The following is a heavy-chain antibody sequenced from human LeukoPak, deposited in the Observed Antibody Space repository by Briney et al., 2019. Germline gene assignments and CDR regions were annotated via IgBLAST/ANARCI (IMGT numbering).Heavy chain of an antibody. V-gene: IGHV4-39*07. D-gene: IGHD5-18*01. CDR2: IYHSGST. Sequence: SETLSLTCTVSGGSISSSSYYWGWIRQPPGKGLEWIGSIYHSGSTNYNPSLKSRVTISVDTSKNQFSLKLSSVTAADTAVYYCARGPGYSYGYGGRWFDPWGQGTLVTVSS. CDR1: GGSISSSSYY. J-gene: IGHJ5*02. CDR3: ARGPGYSYGYGGRWFDP.